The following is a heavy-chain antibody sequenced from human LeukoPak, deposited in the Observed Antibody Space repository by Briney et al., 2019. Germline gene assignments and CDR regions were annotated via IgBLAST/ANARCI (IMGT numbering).Heavy chain of an antibody. J-gene: IGHJ4*02. CDR3: AREKTFTYYYGSGSYRAFDY. Sequence: SETLSLTCAAYGGSFSGYYWSWIRQPPGKGLEWIGEINHSGSTNYNPSLKSRVTISVDTSKNQFSLKLSSVTAADTAVYYCAREKTFTYYYGSGSYRAFDYWGQGTLVTVSS. V-gene: IGHV4-34*01. CDR1: GGSFSGYY. D-gene: IGHD3-10*01. CDR2: INHSGST.